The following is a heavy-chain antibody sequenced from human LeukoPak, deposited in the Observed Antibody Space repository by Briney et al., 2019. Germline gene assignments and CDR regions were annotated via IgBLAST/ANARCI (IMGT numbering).Heavy chain of an antibody. D-gene: IGHD3-10*01. CDR1: GGSFSGYY. V-gene: IGHV4-34*09. Sequence: SDTLSLTCDVYGGSFSGYYWSWIRQSPGKGLEWMGEINHSGSTNYNPSLKSRVSISVDTSKNQFSLKLSSVTAADTAVFFCARAQSASGWYFDLWGRGTLVTVSS. CDR2: INHSGST. CDR3: ARAQSASGWYFDL. J-gene: IGHJ2*01.